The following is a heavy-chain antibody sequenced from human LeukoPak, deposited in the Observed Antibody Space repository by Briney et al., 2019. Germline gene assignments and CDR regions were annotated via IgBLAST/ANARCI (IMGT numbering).Heavy chain of an antibody. V-gene: IGHV4-39*07. CDR3: ARDLRHENWFDP. J-gene: IGHJ5*02. Sequence: SETLSLTCTVSGGSISSYYWGWIRQPPGKGLEWIGSIYYSGSTYYNPSLKSRVTISVDTSKNQFSLKLSSVTAADTAVYYCARDLRHENWFDPWGLGTLVTVSS. CDR1: GGSISSYY. CDR2: IYYSGST. D-gene: IGHD6-25*01.